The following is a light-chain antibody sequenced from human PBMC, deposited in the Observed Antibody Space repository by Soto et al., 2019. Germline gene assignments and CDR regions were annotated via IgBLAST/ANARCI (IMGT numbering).Light chain of an antibody. V-gene: IGLV2-14*01. CDR1: SSDVGGYTY. CDR3: TSYSSSNTLV. CDR2: EVS. Sequence: QSVLTQPPSASGSPGQSVTISCTGTSSDVGGYTYVSWYQHHPGKAPKLMIYEVSNRPSGLSNRFSGSKSGNTASLTISGLQTEDEADYYCTSYSSSNTLVFGTGTKVTV. J-gene: IGLJ1*01.